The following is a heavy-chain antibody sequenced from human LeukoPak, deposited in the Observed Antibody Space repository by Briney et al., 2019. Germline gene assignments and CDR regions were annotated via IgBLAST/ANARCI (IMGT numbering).Heavy chain of an antibody. J-gene: IGHJ4*02. D-gene: IGHD5-18*01. CDR1: GFTFSSYG. V-gene: IGHV3-30*18. CDR3: AKVRGYRYGYFDY. CDR2: ISYDGSNK. Sequence: PGGSLRLSCAASGFTFSSYGMHWVRQAPGKGLEWVAVISYDGSNKYYADSVKGRFTISRDNSKNTLYLQMNSLRAEDTAVYYCAKVRGYRYGYFDYWGQGTLVTVSS.